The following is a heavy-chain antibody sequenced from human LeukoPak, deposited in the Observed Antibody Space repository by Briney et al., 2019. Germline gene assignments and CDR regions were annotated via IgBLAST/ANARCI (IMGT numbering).Heavy chain of an antibody. J-gene: IGHJ4*02. CDR1: GYTFTGYY. CDR3: ARARSVPAAIFLLGY. D-gene: IGHD2-2*02. Sequence: GASVKVSCKASGYTFTGYYMHWVRQAPGQGLEWMGRINPNSGGTNYAQKFQGRVTMTRDTSISTAYMELSRLRSDDTAVYYCARARSVPAAIFLLGYWGQGTLVTVS. V-gene: IGHV1-2*06. CDR2: INPNSGGT.